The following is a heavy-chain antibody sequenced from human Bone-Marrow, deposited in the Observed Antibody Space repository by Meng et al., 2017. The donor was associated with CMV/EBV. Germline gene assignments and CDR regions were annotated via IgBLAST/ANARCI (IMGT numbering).Heavy chain of an antibody. CDR2: ISYDGSNQ. CDR3: ARLYSSSSGKGMDV. CDR1: GLSFSSYA. Sequence: GESLKISCAASGLSFSSYAMYWVRQAPGKGPEWVAVISYDGSNQYYADSVKGRFTISRDNAKNSLYLQMNSLRAEDTAIYYCARLYSSSSGKGMDVWGQGTTVTVSS. D-gene: IGHD6-6*01. J-gene: IGHJ6*02. V-gene: IGHV3-30-3*01.